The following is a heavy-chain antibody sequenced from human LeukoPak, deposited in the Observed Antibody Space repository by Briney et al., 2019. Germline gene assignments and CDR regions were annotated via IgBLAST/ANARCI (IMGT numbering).Heavy chain of an antibody. Sequence: GGSLRLSCAASGFTFSSYAMSWVRQAPGKGLEWVSAISGSGGSTYYADSVKGRFTISRDNSKNTLYLQMNSLRAEDTAVYYCARPNLGYCSSTSCYKGDAFDIWGQGTMATVSS. CDR2: ISGSGGST. J-gene: IGHJ3*02. V-gene: IGHV3-23*01. CDR3: ARPNLGYCSSTSCYKGDAFDI. CDR1: GFTFSSYA. D-gene: IGHD2-2*02.